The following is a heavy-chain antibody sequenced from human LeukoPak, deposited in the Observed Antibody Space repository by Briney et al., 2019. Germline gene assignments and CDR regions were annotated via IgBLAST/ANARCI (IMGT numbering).Heavy chain of an antibody. CDR1: GFTFSSYG. Sequence: PGGSLRLSCAASGFTFSSYGMHWVRQAPGKGLEWVAVISYDGSNKYYADSVKGRFTISRDNSKNTLYLQMNSLRAEDTAVYYCAKDKVMGYSSSWKTYYYYGMDVWGQGTTVTVSS. CDR2: ISYDGSNK. V-gene: IGHV3-30*18. J-gene: IGHJ6*02. CDR3: AKDKVMGYSSSWKTYYYYGMDV. D-gene: IGHD6-13*01.